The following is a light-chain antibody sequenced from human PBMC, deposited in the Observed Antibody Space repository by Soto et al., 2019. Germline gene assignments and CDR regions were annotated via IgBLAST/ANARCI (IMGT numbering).Light chain of an antibody. J-gene: IGKJ4*01. Sequence: EIVLTQSPATLSLSPGERATLSCRASQSVSSYLAWYQQKPGQAPRLLIYDASNRATGIPARFSGSGSGTDFTLTISSLEHEDFAIHYCQQRSNWSPVTFGGGTKVEIK. CDR3: QQRSNWSPVT. V-gene: IGKV3-11*01. CDR2: DAS. CDR1: QSVSSY.